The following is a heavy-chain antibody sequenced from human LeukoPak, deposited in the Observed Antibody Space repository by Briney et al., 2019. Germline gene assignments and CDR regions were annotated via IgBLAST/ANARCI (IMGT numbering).Heavy chain of an antibody. CDR3: VRQYNSSWLQFFDY. J-gene: IGHJ4*02. D-gene: IGHD6-13*01. CDR2: IKQDGSAK. V-gene: IGHV3-7*04. Sequence: PGGSLRLSCAAAGLTFSDYWMTWVRQAPGKGLEWVANIKQDGSAKYYVDSVQGRFTISRDNAKNSLYLQMNSLRAEDTAIYYCVRQYNSSWLQFFDYWGQGTLVTVPS. CDR1: GLTFSDYW.